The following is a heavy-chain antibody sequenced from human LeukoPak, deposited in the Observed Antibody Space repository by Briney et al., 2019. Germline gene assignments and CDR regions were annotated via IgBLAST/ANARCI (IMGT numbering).Heavy chain of an antibody. CDR3: ARGSKPPIVVVPAAPDY. V-gene: IGHV1-3*01. CDR2: INAGNGNT. D-gene: IGHD2-2*01. CDR1: GGTFSSYA. J-gene: IGHJ4*02. Sequence: ASVKVSCKASGGTFSSYAISWVRQAPGQRLEWMGWINAGNGNTKYSQKFQGRVTITRDTSASTAYMELSSLRSEDTAVYYCARGSKPPIVVVPAAPDYWGQGTLVTVSS.